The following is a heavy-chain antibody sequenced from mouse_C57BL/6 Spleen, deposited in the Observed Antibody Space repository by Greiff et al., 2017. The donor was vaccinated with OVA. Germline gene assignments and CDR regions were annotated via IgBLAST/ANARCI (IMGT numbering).Heavy chain of an antibody. CDR1: GFTFSDYY. V-gene: IGHV5-16*01. CDR2: INYDGSST. CDR3: ARVRGLRSYWYFDV. D-gene: IGHD2-4*01. J-gene: IGHJ1*03. Sequence: EVKLVESEGGLVQPGSSMKLSCTASGFTFSDYYMAWVRQVPEKGLEWVANINYDGSSTYYLDSLKSRFIISRDNAKNILYLQMSSLKSEYTATYYCARVRGLRSYWYFDVWGTGTTVTVSS.